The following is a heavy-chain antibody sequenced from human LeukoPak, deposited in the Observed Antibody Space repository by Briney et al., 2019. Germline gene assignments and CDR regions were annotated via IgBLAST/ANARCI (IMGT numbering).Heavy chain of an antibody. Sequence: ETLSLTCTVSGDSISSSTYYWDWIRQPPGKGLEWVSVIYSGGSTYYADSVKGRFTISRDNSKNTLYLQMNSLRAEDTAVYYCASTYDSSGYYGLWGQGTLVTVSS. V-gene: IGHV3-66*01. CDR3: ASTYDSSGYYGL. CDR1: GDSISSSTYY. CDR2: IYSGGST. J-gene: IGHJ4*02. D-gene: IGHD3-22*01.